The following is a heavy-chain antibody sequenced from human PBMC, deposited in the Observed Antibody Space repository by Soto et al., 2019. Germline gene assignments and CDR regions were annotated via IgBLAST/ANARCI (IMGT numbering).Heavy chain of an antibody. J-gene: IGHJ6*03. CDR1: GGSISSSSYY. Sequence: SETLSLTCTVSGGSISSSSYYWGWIRQPPGKGLEWIGSIYYSGSTYYNPSLKSRVTISVDTSKNQFSLKLSSVTAADTAVYYCARPGVSKGYMDVWGKGTTVTVSS. CDR3: ARPGVSKGYMDV. D-gene: IGHD6-13*01. V-gene: IGHV4-39*01. CDR2: IYYSGST.